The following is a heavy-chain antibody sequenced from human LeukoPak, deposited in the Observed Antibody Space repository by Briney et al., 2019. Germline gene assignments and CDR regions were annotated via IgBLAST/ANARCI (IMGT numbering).Heavy chain of an antibody. J-gene: IGHJ4*02. V-gene: IGHV3-15*01. CDR3: TTLAYYYDSSGYYYPVPFDY. CDR2: IKSKTDGGTT. CDR1: GFTFSNAW. D-gene: IGHD3-22*01. Sequence: PGGSLRLSCAASGFTFSNAWMSWVRQAPGKGLEWVGRIKSKTDGGTTDYAAPVKGRFTISRDDSKNTLYLQMNSLKTEDTAVYYCTTLAYYYDSSGYYYPVPFDYWGQGTLVTVSS.